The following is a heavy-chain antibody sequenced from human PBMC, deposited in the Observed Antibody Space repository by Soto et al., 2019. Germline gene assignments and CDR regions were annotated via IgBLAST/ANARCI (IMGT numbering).Heavy chain of an antibody. CDR2: IIATTGST. Sequence: GGSLRLSCAASGFSFSTFDMSWARQAPGQGLEWVSTIIATTGSTFYADSVKGRFAISRDNSNSTLYLQMSGLSAEDTALYYCVKGAWLDYWGQGTLVTVSS. J-gene: IGHJ4*02. V-gene: IGHV3-23*01. CDR1: GFSFSTFD. CDR3: VKGAWLDY.